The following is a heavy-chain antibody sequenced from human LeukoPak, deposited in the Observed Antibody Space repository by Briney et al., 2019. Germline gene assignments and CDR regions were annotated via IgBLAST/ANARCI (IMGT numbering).Heavy chain of an antibody. V-gene: IGHV1-69*04. CDR3: ASSALRKYCSSTSCYTDYYYYGMDV. Sequence: EASVKVSCKASGGTFSSYAISWVRQAPGQGLEWMGRIIPILGIANYAQKFQGRVTITADKSTSTAYMELSSLRSEDTAVYYCASSALRKYCSSTSCYTDYYYYGMDVWGQGTTVTVSS. CDR1: GGTFSSYA. J-gene: IGHJ6*02. CDR2: IIPILGIA. D-gene: IGHD2-2*02.